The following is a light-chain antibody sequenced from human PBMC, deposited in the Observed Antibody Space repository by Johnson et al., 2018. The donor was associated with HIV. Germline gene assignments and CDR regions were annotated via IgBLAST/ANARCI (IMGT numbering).Light chain of an antibody. Sequence: QSVLTQPPSVSAAPGQKVTISCSGSTYNIGNNYVSWYQQLPGTAPTLLIYEKNKRPSGIPDRFSASKSGTSATLDITGLQTGDEADYYCGTWDSGLGAHYVFGTGTKVTDL. J-gene: IGLJ1*01. V-gene: IGLV1-51*02. CDR2: EKN. CDR1: TYNIGNNY. CDR3: GTWDSGLGAHYV.